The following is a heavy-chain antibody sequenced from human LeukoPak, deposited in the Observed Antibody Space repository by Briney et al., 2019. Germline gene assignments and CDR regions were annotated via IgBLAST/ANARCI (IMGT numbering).Heavy chain of an antibody. V-gene: IGHV3-21*01. CDR2: ISASGGST. CDR3: ARVKAGSELTPLGY. Sequence: PGGSLRLSCTASGLTFSSYGMSWVRQAPGKGLEWVSFISASGGSTYHADSVKGRFTISRDNAKNSLYLQMNSLRAEDTAVYYCARVKAGSELTPLGYWGQGTLVTVSS. D-gene: IGHD1-26*01. CDR1: GLTFSSYG. J-gene: IGHJ4*02.